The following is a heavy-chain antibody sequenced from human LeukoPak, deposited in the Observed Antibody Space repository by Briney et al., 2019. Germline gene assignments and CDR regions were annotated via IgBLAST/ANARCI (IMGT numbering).Heavy chain of an antibody. V-gene: IGHV3-21*01. CDR1: GFTFSSYS. D-gene: IGHD6-19*01. CDR3: ARGVAGHYAFDI. J-gene: IGHJ3*02. CDR2: ISSSSYI. Sequence: PGGSLRLSCAASGFTFSSYSMNWVRQAPGKGLEWVSSISSSSYIYYADSVKGRFTISRDNAKNSLYLQMNSLRAEDTAVYYCARGVAGHYAFDIWGQGTMVTVSS.